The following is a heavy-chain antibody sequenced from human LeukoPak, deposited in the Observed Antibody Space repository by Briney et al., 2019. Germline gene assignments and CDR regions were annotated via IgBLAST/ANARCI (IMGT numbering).Heavy chain of an antibody. Sequence: ASVKVSCKASGYTFTIYYMHWVRQAPGQGLEWMGIINPSGGSTSYAQKFQGRVTVTRDTSTSTVYMELSSLRSEDTAVYYCARARAVDTDMLDYWGQGTLDTVSS. CDR1: GYTFTIYY. J-gene: IGHJ4*02. CDR3: ARARAVDTDMLDY. D-gene: IGHD5-18*01. CDR2: INPSGGST. V-gene: IGHV1-46*01.